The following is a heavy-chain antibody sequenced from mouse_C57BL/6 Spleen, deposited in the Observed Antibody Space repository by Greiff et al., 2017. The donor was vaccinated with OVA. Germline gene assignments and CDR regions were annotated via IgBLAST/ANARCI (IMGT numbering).Heavy chain of an antibody. J-gene: IGHJ2*01. CDR2: IDPSDSYT. V-gene: IGHV1-69*01. D-gene: IGHD1-1*01. CDR3: ARYGYYYGSSVYYFDY. Sequence: QVHVKQPGAELVMPGASVKLSCKASGYTFTSYWMHWVKQRPGQGLEWIGEIDPSDSYTNYNQKFKGKSTLTVDKSSSTAYMQLSSLTSEDSAVYYCARYGYYYGSSVYYFDYWGQGTTLTVSS. CDR1: GYTFTSYW.